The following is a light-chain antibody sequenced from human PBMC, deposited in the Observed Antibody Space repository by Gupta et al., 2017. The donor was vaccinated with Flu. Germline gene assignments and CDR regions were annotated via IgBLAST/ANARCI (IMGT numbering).Light chain of an antibody. CDR3: ASWDDSLSGPV. J-gene: IGLJ3*02. V-gene: IGLV1-47*01. Sequence: SVLTXPPXXSGTPGXRVAIXXSGSTSNIGANYVYWYQQLPGTAPKLLIYRNNQRPSGVPDRFSGSKSDTSASLAISGLRSEDEADYYCASWDDSLSGPVFGGGTKVTVL. CDR1: TSNIGANY. CDR2: RNN.